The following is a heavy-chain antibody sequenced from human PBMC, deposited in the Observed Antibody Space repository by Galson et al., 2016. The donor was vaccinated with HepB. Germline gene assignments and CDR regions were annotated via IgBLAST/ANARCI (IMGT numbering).Heavy chain of an antibody. V-gene: IGHV3-30-3*01. CDR2: ISSDGSKE. Sequence: SLRLSCAASGFTFSRYTMHWVRQAPGKGLEWVAVISSDGSKEYYADSVEGRFTISRDNSRNTLYLQMNSLRAEDAAVYYCAKDNAAWLVDYWGQGSLVTVSS. J-gene: IGHJ4*02. D-gene: IGHD6-19*01. CDR1: GFTFSRYT. CDR3: AKDNAAWLVDY.